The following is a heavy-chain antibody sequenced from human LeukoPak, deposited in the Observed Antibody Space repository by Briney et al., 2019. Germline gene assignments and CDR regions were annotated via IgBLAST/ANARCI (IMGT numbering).Heavy chain of an antibody. Sequence: PSQTLSLTCTVSGGSISSGSYYWSWIRQPAGKGLEWIGRIYTSGSTNYNPSLKSRVTISVDTSKNQFSLKLSSVTAADTAVYYCARLEERPHNWFDPWGQGTLVTVSS. CDR1: GGSISSGSYY. J-gene: IGHJ5*02. D-gene: IGHD5-24*01. V-gene: IGHV4-61*02. CDR3: ARLEERPHNWFDP. CDR2: IYTSGST.